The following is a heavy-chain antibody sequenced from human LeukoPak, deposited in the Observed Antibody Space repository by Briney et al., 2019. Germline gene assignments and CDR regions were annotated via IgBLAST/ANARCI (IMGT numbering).Heavy chain of an antibody. CDR3: AKGATYYYGSGSYSFDAFDI. CDR2: IWYDGSNK. CDR1: GFTFSSYG. V-gene: IGHV3-33*06. D-gene: IGHD3-10*01. Sequence: PGGSLRLSCAASGFTFSSYGMHWVRQAPGKGLEWVAVIWYDGSNKYYADSVKGRFTIPRDNSKNTLYLQMNSLRAEDTAVYYCAKGATYYYGSGSYSFDAFDIWGQGTMVTVSS. J-gene: IGHJ3*02.